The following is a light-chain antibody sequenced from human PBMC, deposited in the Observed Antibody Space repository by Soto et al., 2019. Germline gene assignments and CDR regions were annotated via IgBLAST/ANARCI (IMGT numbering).Light chain of an antibody. Sequence: QSVLTQPPSVSGAPGQRVTISCTGNNSNLGAGYDVHWYQHLPGAPPKLVIFGNRNRPSGVPERFSGSKSGTSASLAITGLQAEDEADYYCQAYDYSLTAFVFGGGTKLTVL. V-gene: IGLV1-40*01. CDR3: QAYDYSLTAFV. CDR1: NSNLGAGYD. CDR2: GNR. J-gene: IGLJ3*02.